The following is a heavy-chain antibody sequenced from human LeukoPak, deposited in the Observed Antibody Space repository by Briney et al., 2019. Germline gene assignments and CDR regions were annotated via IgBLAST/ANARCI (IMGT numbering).Heavy chain of an antibody. J-gene: IGHJ2*01. V-gene: IGHV3-23*01. CDR2: ISSSGSGGNT. D-gene: IGHD1-26*01. CDR3: AKDRTAGASYWYFDL. Sequence: GGSLRLSCAASGFTFSSYAMSWVRQAPGKGLEWVSGISSSGSGGNTYYADSVKGRFTISRDSSRNTLFLHMNTLRAEDTAIYYCAKDRTAGASYWYFDLWGRGTLVTVSS. CDR1: GFTFSSYA.